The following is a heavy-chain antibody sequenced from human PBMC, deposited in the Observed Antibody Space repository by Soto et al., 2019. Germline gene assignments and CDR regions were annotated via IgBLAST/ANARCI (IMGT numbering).Heavy chain of an antibody. J-gene: IGHJ5*02. CDR1: GGSFSGYY. CDR3: ARGGGIAGACRSGDWFGP. CDR2: INHSGST. V-gene: IGHV4-34*01. Sequence: PWETLSVTCAVYGGSFSGYYWSWIRQPPGKGLEWIGEINHSGSTNYNPSLKSRVTISVDTSKNQFSLKLSSVTAADTAVYYCARGGGIAGACRSGDWFGPRGEGTLVTVSS. D-gene: IGHD6-13*01.